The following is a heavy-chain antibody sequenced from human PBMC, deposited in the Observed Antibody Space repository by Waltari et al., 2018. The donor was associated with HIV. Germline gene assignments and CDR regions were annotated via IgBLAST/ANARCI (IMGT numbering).Heavy chain of an antibody. D-gene: IGHD3-22*01. CDR3: ARDSGPYYYDSSGYASFDY. J-gene: IGHJ4*02. Sequence: EVQLVESGGGLVKPGGSLRLSGAASGFTFSSYSQNWFRWAPGKGLEWVSSISSSSSYIYYADSVKGRFTISRDNAKNSLYLQMNSLRAEDTAVYYCARDSGPYYYDSSGYASFDYWGQGTLVTVSS. CDR2: ISSSSSYI. V-gene: IGHV3-21*01. CDR1: GFTFSSYS.